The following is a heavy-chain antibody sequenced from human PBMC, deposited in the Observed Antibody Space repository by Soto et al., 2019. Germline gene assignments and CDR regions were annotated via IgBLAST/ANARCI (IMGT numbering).Heavy chain of an antibody. Sequence: QGQLVQSGAEVKKPGASVKVSCKASGYTFTSHGITWVRQAPGQGLEWMGWISAYKGRTDYAQRVQGRVTMTTDTSTSTAYMELRSLRSDDTAVYYCARGVIHDAFDIWGQGTMVTVSS. D-gene: IGHD3-10*01. CDR2: ISAYKGRT. CDR3: ARGVIHDAFDI. J-gene: IGHJ3*02. CDR1: GYTFTSHG. V-gene: IGHV1-18*01.